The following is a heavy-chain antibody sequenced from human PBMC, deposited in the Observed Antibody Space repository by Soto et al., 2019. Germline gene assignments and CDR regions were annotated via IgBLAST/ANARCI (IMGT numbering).Heavy chain of an antibody. V-gene: IGHV3-66*01. Sequence: PGGSLRLSCAASGFTVSSNYMSWVRQAPWKGLEWVSVIYSGGSTYYADSVKGRFTISRDNSKNTLYLQMNSLRAEDTAVYYCARSNSYGYLGYWGQGTLVTVSS. CDR2: IYSGGST. CDR1: GFTVSSNY. J-gene: IGHJ4*02. D-gene: IGHD5-18*01. CDR3: ARSNSYGYLGY.